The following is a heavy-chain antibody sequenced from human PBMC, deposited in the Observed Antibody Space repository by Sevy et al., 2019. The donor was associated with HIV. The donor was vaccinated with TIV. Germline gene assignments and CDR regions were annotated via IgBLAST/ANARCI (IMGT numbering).Heavy chain of an antibody. D-gene: IGHD3-22*01. CDR1: GGSISSYY. Sequence: SETLSLTCTVSGGSISSYYWSWIRQPPGKGLEWIGYVYYSWTTNYNPSLKSRVTLSVDTSKNQFSLKLRSVTAADTAVYFCARTNENYQDTTGYDVSFDIWGQGTMVTVSS. J-gene: IGHJ3*02. V-gene: IGHV4-59*01. CDR3: ARTNENYQDTTGYDVSFDI. CDR2: VYYSWTT.